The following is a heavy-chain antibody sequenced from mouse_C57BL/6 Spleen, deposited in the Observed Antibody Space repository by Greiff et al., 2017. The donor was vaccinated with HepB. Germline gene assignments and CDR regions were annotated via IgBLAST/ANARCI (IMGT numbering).Heavy chain of an antibody. Sequence: EVNVVESGGGLVQSGRSLRLSCATSGFTFSDFYMEWVRQAPGKGLEWIAASRNKANDYTTEYSASVKGRFIVSRDTSQSILYLQMNALRAEDTAIYYCARDANDDYGKGAMDYWGQGTSVTVSS. CDR2: SRNKANDYTT. D-gene: IGHD1-1*01. V-gene: IGHV7-1*01. CDR1: GFTFSDFY. CDR3: ARDANDDYGKGAMDY. J-gene: IGHJ4*01.